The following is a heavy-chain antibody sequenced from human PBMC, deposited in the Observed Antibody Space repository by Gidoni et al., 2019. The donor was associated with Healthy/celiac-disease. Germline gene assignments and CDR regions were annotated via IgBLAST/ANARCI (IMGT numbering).Heavy chain of an antibody. V-gene: IGHV3-11*01. CDR1: GFTFSDYY. CDR3: ARDQSKWQWPLTLQYYFDY. J-gene: IGHJ4*02. CDR2: ISSSGSTI. Sequence: QVQLVESGGGLVKPGGSLSLSCAASGFTFSDYYMSWIRQAPGKGLWWVSYISSSGSTIYYADSVKGRFTISRDNAKNSLYLQMNSLRAEDTAVYYCARDQSKWQWPLTLQYYFDYWGQGTLVTVSS. D-gene: IGHD6-19*01.